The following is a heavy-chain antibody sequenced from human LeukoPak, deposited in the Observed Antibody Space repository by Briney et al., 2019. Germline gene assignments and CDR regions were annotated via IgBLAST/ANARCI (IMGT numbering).Heavy chain of an antibody. J-gene: IGHJ4*02. CDR1: GYTFTGYY. D-gene: IGHD6-6*01. CDR2: INPSGGST. V-gene: IGHV1-46*01. CDR3: ARGHSNSPFLY. Sequence: ASVKVSCKASGYTFTGYYMHWVRQAPGQGLEWMGRINPSGGSTSYAQKFQDRVTMTRDTPTSTVYMELSSLRSEDTAVYYCARGHSNSPFLYWGQGTLVTVSS.